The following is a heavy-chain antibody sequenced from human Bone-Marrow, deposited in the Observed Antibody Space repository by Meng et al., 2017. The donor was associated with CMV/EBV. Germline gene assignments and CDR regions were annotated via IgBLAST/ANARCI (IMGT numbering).Heavy chain of an antibody. D-gene: IGHD6-6*01. Sequence: QGQLQQLGEGLFKPSSTLSLTCAGYGGSFSGYYWSWIRQPPGKGLEWIGEINHSGSTNYNPSLKSRVTISVDTSKNQFSLKLSSVTAADTAVYYCARGRHIAARPFYYWGQGTLVTVSS. J-gene: IGHJ4*02. CDR3: ARGRHIAARPFYY. CDR1: GGSFSGYY. CDR2: INHSGST. V-gene: IGHV4-34*01.